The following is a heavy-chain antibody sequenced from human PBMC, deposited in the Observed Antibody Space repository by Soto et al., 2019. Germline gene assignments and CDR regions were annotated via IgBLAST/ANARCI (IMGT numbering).Heavy chain of an antibody. J-gene: IGHJ2*01. D-gene: IGHD5-18*01. Sequence: QVQLVESGGGVVQPGRSLRLSCAASGFTFSNYGMHWVRQAPVRGLEWVAVVWYDGSNEYYADSVKGRFTISRDNSKNTLFLQMYSLRAEDTAVYYCAKAPGGEYSYGSWYFDLWGRGTLVTVSS. CDR2: VWYDGSNE. CDR1: GFTFSNYG. V-gene: IGHV3-33*06. CDR3: AKAPGGEYSYGSWYFDL.